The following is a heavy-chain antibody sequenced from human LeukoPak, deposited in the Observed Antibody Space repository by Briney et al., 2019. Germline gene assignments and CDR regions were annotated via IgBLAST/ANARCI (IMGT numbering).Heavy chain of an antibody. Sequence: SVKVSCKASGGTFSSYAISWVRQAPGQGLEWMGGIIPIFGTANYAQKFQGRVTITADESTSTAYMELSSLRSEDTAVYYCARTIFGVVPIDYWGQGTLVTVSS. CDR2: IIPIFGTA. V-gene: IGHV1-69*13. CDR3: ARTIFGVVPIDY. D-gene: IGHD3-3*01. J-gene: IGHJ4*02. CDR1: GGTFSSYA.